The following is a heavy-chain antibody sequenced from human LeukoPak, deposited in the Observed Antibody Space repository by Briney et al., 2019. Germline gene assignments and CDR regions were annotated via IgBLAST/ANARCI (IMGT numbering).Heavy chain of an antibody. V-gene: IGHV3-21*01. D-gene: IGHD3-16*01. J-gene: IGHJ4*02. CDR1: GFTFSSYS. CDR2: ITSSGRYI. CDR3: ARSRYDYIWGIDY. Sequence: GGSLRLSCAASGFTFSSYSMNWVRQAPGKGLEWVSSITSSGRYIYYADSVKGRFTISRDNAKNTLYLQMNSLRDEDTAVFYCARSRYDYIWGIDYWGQGTLVTISS.